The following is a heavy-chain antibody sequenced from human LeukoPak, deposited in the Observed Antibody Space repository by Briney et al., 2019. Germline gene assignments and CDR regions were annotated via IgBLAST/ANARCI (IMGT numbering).Heavy chain of an antibody. CDR1: GFTSGTSW. CDR3: ARSAR. V-gene: IGHV3-7*01. J-gene: IGHJ4*02. Sequence: GVSLRRSCAASGFTSGTSWRSWVRQAPGKGLEWVANINQDGSAQYYVDSVKGRFTISRDNAKSSLYLQMNSLRAEDTAVYYCARSARWGQGTLVTVSS. CDR2: INQDGSAQ.